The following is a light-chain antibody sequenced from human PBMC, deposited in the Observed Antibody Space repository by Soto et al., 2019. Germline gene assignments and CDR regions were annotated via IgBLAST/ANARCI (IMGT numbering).Light chain of an antibody. V-gene: IGKV3-20*01. CDR2: DMT. Sequence: EIVLTQSPGTLSLSLGERATLSCRASQSVSTAYLAWYQQKPGQAPRLLIYDMTSRATGIPDRFSGSGSGTEFVLTVSRLEPEDFAVYYCQQYDSSPQTFGQGTKVEIK. CDR1: QSVSTAY. J-gene: IGKJ1*01. CDR3: QQYDSSPQT.